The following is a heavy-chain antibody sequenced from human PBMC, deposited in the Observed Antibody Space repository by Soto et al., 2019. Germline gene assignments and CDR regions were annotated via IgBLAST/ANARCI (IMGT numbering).Heavy chain of an antibody. Sequence: QVQLQESGPGLVKPSQTLSLTCTVSGGSISSGGYYWSWIRQHPGKGLEWIGYIYYSGSTYYNPSLKIRVTISVDTSKNQFSLKLSSVTAADTAVYYCAREEGGGYYPRWFDPWGQGTLGTVSS. CDR3: AREEGGGYYPRWFDP. V-gene: IGHV4-31*03. CDR2: IYYSGST. D-gene: IGHD1-26*01. CDR1: GGSISSGGYY. J-gene: IGHJ5*02.